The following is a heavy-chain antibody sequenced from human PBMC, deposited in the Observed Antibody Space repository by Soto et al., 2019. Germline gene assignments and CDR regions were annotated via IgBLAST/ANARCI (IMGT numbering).Heavy chain of an antibody. CDR3: ARCSPIRDCDPSLGCYYGMDV. J-gene: IGHJ6*02. CDR1: GFTVSSNY. Sequence: GGSLRLSCAASGFTVSSNYMSWVRQAPGKGLEWVSVIYSGDITYYSDSVKGRFTISRHNYKNTLYHQMNSMRDEDTVVYYRARCSPIRDCDPSLGCYYGMDVWGQGTTVTVSS. V-gene: IGHV3-66*01. D-gene: IGHD2-21*01. CDR2: IYSGDIT.